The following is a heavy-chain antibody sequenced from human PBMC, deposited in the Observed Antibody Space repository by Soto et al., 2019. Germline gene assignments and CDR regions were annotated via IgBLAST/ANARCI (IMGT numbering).Heavy chain of an antibody. CDR1: GSTFSSYS. V-gene: IGHV3-21*01. J-gene: IGHJ4*02. CDR2: ISSSSSYI. Sequence: PGGSLRLSCAASGSTFSSYSMNWVRQAPGKGLEWVSSISSSSSYIYYADSVKGRFTISRDNAKNSLYLQMNSLRAEDTAVYYCARAPREIEPYSSGAATWSQGTLVTVSS. D-gene: IGHD3-22*01. CDR3: ARAPREIEPYSSGAAT.